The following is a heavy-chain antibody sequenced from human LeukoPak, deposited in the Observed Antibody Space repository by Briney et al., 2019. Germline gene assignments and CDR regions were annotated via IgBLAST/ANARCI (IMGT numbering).Heavy chain of an antibody. CDR3: ARSSHPNDAFDI. V-gene: IGHV3-21*01. Sequence: PGGSLRLSCAASGFTFSSYSMNWVRQAPGKGLEWVSSISSSSSYIYYADSVKGRFTISRDNAKNSLYLQMNSLRAEDTAVYYCARSSHPNDAFDIWGQGTMVAASS. J-gene: IGHJ3*02. CDR1: GFTFSSYS. D-gene: IGHD6-19*01. CDR2: ISSSSSYI.